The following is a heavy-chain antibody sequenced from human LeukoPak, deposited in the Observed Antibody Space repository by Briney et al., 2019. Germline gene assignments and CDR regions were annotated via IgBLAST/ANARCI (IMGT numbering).Heavy chain of an antibody. Sequence: HPGRSLRLSCAASGFSFSSYGMHWVRRAPGKGLEWVALTSYDGSNKYYADSVKGRFTISRDNSKNTLYLQMNSLRAEDTAVYYCAKDRGDSSGLIDYWGQGTLVTVSS. CDR2: TSYDGSNK. D-gene: IGHD3-22*01. V-gene: IGHV3-30*18. J-gene: IGHJ4*02. CDR3: AKDRGDSSGLIDY. CDR1: GFSFSSYG.